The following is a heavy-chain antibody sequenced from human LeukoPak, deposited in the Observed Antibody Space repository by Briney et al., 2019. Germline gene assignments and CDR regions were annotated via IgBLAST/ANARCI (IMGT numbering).Heavy chain of an antibody. V-gene: IGHV4-38-2*02. CDR3: AREDYYDSSGYYLDC. Sequence: SETLSLTCTVSGYSISSGYYWGWIRQSPGKGLEWIGSIYHSGSTYYSPSLRSRITISVDTSKNQFSLKLSSVTAADTAVYYCAREDYYDSSGYYLDCWGQGTLVTVSS. D-gene: IGHD3-22*01. CDR2: IYHSGST. CDR1: GYSISSGYY. J-gene: IGHJ4*02.